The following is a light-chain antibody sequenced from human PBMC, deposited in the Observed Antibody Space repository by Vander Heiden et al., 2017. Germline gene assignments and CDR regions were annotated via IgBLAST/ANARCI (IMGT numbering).Light chain of an antibody. J-gene: IGLJ3*02. Sequence: SYGLNQPPSVSVSPGQTASISCSGDGLSEKYVYWYQQKSGQAPVLVIYEDTKRPSGIPESFSGSSLGTMATLTVSGAQVEDEADYDCYSTYRSGNLWVFGGGTKLTVL. V-gene: IGLV3-10*01. CDR3: YSTYRSGNLWV. CDR2: EDT. CDR1: GLSEKY.